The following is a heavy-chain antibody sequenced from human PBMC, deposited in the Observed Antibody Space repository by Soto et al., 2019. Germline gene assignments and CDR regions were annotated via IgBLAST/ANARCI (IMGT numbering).Heavy chain of an antibody. CDR3: ARVLDGYWLVDY. V-gene: IGHV3-7*01. J-gene: IGHJ4*02. D-gene: IGHD5-12*01. CDR2: IKQDGSEK. Sequence: EVQLVESGGGLVQPGRSLRLSCAASGFTFSSYWMSWVRQAPGKGLEWVANIKQDGSEKYYVDSVKGRFTISRDNAKNSLYLQMNNLRAEDTAVYYCARVLDGYWLVDYWGQGTLVTVSS. CDR1: GFTFSSYW.